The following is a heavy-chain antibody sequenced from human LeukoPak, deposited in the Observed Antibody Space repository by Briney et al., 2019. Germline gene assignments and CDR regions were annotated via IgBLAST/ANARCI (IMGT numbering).Heavy chain of an antibody. J-gene: IGHJ4*02. CDR2: ISSSSSYI. Sequence: IPGGSLRLSCAASGFTVSDFYMNWVRQAPGKGLEWVSSISSSSSYIYYADSVKGRFTISRDNAKNSLYLQMNSLRAEDTAVYYCARDLGSGYYFDYWGQGTLVTVSS. V-gene: IGHV3-21*01. CDR3: ARDLGSGYYFDY. D-gene: IGHD3-3*01. CDR1: GFTVSDFY.